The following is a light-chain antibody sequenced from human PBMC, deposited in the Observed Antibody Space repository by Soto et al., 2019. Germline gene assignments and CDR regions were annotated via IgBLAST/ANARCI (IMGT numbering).Light chain of an antibody. CDR3: SSYTSRSTLV. CDR2: EVS. Sequence: QSALTQPASVSGSPGQSITISCTGTSSDVGGYNYVSWYQQHPGIAPKLMISEVSNRPSGVSNRFSGSKSGNTASLTISGIQAEDEADYYCSSYTSRSTLVFGGGTKLTVL. V-gene: IGLV2-14*01. CDR1: SSDVGGYNY. J-gene: IGLJ2*01.